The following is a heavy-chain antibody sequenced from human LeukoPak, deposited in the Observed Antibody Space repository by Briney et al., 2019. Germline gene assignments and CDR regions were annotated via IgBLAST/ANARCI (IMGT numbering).Heavy chain of an antibody. CDR2: MYTSGST. V-gene: IGHV4-61*02. D-gene: IGHD2-21*01. Sequence: PSETLSLTCTVSGGSISSGSYYWSWIRQPAGKGLEWIGRMYTSGSTNYNPSLKSRVTMSVDTSKNQLSLKLSSVTAADTAVYFCARDNGGDYWYSDIWGRGTLVTVSS. CDR3: ARDNGGDYWYSDI. CDR1: GGSISSGSYY. J-gene: IGHJ2*01.